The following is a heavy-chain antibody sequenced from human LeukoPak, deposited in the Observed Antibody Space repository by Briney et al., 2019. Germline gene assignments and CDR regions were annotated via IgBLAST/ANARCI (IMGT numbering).Heavy chain of an antibody. D-gene: IGHD3-10*01. V-gene: IGHV3-23*01. J-gene: IGHJ4*02. CDR3: AKAAVLLWFGESPYFDY. CDR1: GFTFSSYA. CDR2: ISGSGGST. Sequence: GGSLRLSCAASGFTFSSYAMSWVRQAPGKGLEWVSAISGSGGSTYYADSVKGRFTISRDNSKNTLYLQMNSLRAEDTAVYYCAKAAVLLWFGESPYFDYWGQGTLVTVSS.